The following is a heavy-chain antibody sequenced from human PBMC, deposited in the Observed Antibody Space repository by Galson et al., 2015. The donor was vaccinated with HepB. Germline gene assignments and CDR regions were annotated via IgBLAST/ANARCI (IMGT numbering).Heavy chain of an antibody. CDR3: AREDYDYIWGSYVEKHDAFDI. Sequence: SLRLSCAASGFTFSSYGMHWVRQAPGKGLEWVAVIWYDGSNKYYADSVKGRFTISRDNSKNTLYLQMNSLRAEDTAVYYCAREDYDYIWGSYVEKHDAFDIWGQGTMVTVSS. D-gene: IGHD3-16*01. CDR2: IWYDGSNK. J-gene: IGHJ3*02. V-gene: IGHV3-33*01. CDR1: GFTFSSYG.